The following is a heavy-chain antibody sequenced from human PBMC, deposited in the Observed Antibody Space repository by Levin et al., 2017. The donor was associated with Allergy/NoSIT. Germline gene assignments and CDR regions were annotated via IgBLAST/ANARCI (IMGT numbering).Heavy chain of an antibody. V-gene: IGHV3-23*01. Sequence: SCAASGFTFSSYAMSWVRQAPGKGLEWVSAISGSGGSTYYADSVKGRFTISRDNSKNTLYLQMNSLRAEDTAVYYCAKGGDYYGSGSYYPVYGMDVWGQGTTVTVSS. CDR2: ISGSGGST. CDR3: AKGGDYYGSGSYYPVYGMDV. CDR1: GFTFSSYA. J-gene: IGHJ6*02. D-gene: IGHD3-10*01.